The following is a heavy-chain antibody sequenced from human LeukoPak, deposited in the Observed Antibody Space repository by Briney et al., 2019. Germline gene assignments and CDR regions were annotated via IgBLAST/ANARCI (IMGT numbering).Heavy chain of an antibody. D-gene: IGHD5-12*01. CDR3: AVGRTIVGTLSPLDY. J-gene: IGHJ4*02. Sequence: ASVKVSCKASGYTFTGYYIHWVRQAPGQGLEWMGWINPNSGGTNYAQQLQGRVTMTRDTSISTAYMELSRLRSDDTALYCCAVGRTIVGTLSPLDYWGQGTLVTVSS. CDR2: INPNSGGT. V-gene: IGHV1-2*02. CDR1: GYTFTGYY.